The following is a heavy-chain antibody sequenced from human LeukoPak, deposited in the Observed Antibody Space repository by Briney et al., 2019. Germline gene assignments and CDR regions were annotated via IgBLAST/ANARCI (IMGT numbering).Heavy chain of an antibody. V-gene: IGHV1-46*01. Sequence: GASVKVSCKASGYTFTSYYMHWVRQAPGQGLEWMGIINPSGGSTSYAQKFQGRVTMTRDTSISTAYMELSRLRSDDTAVYYCARELRYCSSTSCYPPPSDYWGQGTLVTVSS. D-gene: IGHD2-2*01. CDR2: INPSGGST. CDR3: ARELRYCSSTSCYPPPSDY. J-gene: IGHJ4*02. CDR1: GYTFTSYY.